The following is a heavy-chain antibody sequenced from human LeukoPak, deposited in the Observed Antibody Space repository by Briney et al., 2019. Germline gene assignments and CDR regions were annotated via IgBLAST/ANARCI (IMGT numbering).Heavy chain of an antibody. CDR1: GFTFSSYS. CDR2: ISSSSSYI. D-gene: IGHD2-2*01. Sequence: AGSLRLSCAASGFTFSSYSMNWVRQAPGKGLEWVSSISSSSSYIYYADSVKGPFTISRDNAKNSLYLQMNSLRATDTAVYDCAIVGYCSRTSCSDAFDIWGQGTMVTVSS. CDR3: AIVGYCSRTSCSDAFDI. J-gene: IGHJ3*02. V-gene: IGHV3-21*01.